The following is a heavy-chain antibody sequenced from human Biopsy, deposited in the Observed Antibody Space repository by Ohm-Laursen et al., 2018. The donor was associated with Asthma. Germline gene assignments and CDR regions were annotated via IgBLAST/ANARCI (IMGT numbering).Heavy chain of an antibody. V-gene: IGHV1-3*01. CDR3: ARSAETYSGFDSNYYGMDV. CDR1: GYSFATNA. D-gene: IGHD5-12*01. CDR2: FNPGNGNA. Sequence: SSVKVSCKASGYSFATNAMHWVRQAPGQRPEWMGGFNPGNGNAKVSEKFQGRVSITRDTSATTAYLEVSSLTSEDTAVYYCARSAETYSGFDSNYYGMDVWGQGTRVTVSS. J-gene: IGHJ6*02.